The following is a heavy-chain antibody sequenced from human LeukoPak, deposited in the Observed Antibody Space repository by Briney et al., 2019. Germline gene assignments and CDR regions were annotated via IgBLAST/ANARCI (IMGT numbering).Heavy chain of an antibody. D-gene: IGHD6-19*01. V-gene: IGHV3-74*01. Sequence: PGGSLRLSCAASGFTFSSYWMHWVRQAPGKGLVWVSRINSDGRSTSYADSVKGRFTISRDNAKNTLYLQMNSLRAEDTAVYYCASPIAVADYYYYYYMDVWGKGTTVTVSS. J-gene: IGHJ6*03. CDR1: GFTFSSYW. CDR2: INSDGRST. CDR3: ASPIAVADYYYYYYMDV.